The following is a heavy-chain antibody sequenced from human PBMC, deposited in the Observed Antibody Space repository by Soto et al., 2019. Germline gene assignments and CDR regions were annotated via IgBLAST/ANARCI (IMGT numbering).Heavy chain of an antibody. V-gene: IGHV3-23*01. Sequence: HPGGSLRLSCAASGFTFSSYAMSWVRQAPGKGLEWVSAISGSGGSTYYADSVKGRFTISRDNSKNTLYLQMNSLRAEDTAVYYCAKDPMGYNWNYRWFDPWGQGTLVTVYS. CDR2: ISGSGGST. CDR1: GFTFSSYA. J-gene: IGHJ5*02. D-gene: IGHD1-7*01. CDR3: AKDPMGYNWNYRWFDP.